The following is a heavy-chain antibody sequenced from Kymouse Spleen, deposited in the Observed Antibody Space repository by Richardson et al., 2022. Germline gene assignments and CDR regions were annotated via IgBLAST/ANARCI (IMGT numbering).Heavy chain of an antibody. CDR1: GFTFSSYS. Sequence: EVQLVESGGGLVKPGGSLRLSCAASGFTFSSYSMNWVRQAPGKGLEWVSSISSSSSYIYYADSVKGRFTISRDNAKNSLYLQMNSLRAEDTAVYYCARDDAAARHYYYYYGMDVWGQGTTVTVSS. D-gene: IGHD6-6*01. V-gene: IGHV3-21*03. J-gene: IGHJ6*02. CDR3: ARDDAAARHYYYYYGMDV. CDR2: ISSSSSYI.